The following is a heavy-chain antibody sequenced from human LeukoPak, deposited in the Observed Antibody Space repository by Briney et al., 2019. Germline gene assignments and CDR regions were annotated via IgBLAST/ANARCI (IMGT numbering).Heavy chain of an antibody. CDR2: ISSSGSTI. J-gene: IGHJ4*02. D-gene: IGHD3-22*01. V-gene: IGHV3-11*01. Sequence: GGSLRLSCAASGFTFSDYYMSWIRQAPGKGLEWVSYISSSGSTIYYADPVKGRFTISRDNAKNSPYLQMNSLRAEDTAVYYCARGPGDDSSGYERSGHYWGQGTLVTVSS. CDR1: GFTFSDYY. CDR3: ARGPGDDSSGYERSGHY.